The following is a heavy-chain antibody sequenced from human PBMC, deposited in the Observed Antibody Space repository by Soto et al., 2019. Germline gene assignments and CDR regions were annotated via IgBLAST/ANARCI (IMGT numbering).Heavy chain of an antibody. D-gene: IGHD6-13*01. CDR3: AKDPFIRSWTKYFDY. CDR2: ISGSGGST. Sequence: EVQLLESGGGLVQPGGSLRLSCAASGFTFSSYAMSWVRQAPGKGLEWVSAISGSGGSTYYADSVKGRFTISRDNSKNTLYLQMNSLRAEETAVYYCAKDPFIRSWTKYFDYWGQGTLVTVSS. CDR1: GFTFSSYA. V-gene: IGHV3-23*01. J-gene: IGHJ4*02.